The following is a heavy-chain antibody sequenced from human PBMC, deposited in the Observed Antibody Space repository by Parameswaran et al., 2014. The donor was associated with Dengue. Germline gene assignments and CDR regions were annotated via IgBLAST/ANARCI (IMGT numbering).Heavy chain of an antibody. Sequence: VRQAPGKGLEWIGYIYYSGSTNYNPSLKSRVTISVDTSKNQFSLKLSSVTAADTAVYYCARAGGSYYDYWGQGTLVTVSS. V-gene: IGHV4-59*01. D-gene: IGHD1-26*01. CDR3: ARAGGSYYDY. J-gene: IGHJ4*02. CDR2: IYYSGST.